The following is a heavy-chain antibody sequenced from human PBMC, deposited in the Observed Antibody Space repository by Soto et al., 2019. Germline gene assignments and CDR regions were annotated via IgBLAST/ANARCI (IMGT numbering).Heavy chain of an antibody. V-gene: IGHV3-23*01. Sequence: GGSLRLSCAASGFSFSGYAVTWVRQAPGKGLEWVSAISGGGGSTHYADSVKGQFTVSRDNSKNTLHLQMNSLRAEGTAVYYCAKTESFNGYYNAFDYWGRGTQVTVSS. CDR2: ISGGGGST. D-gene: IGHD3-9*01. CDR3: AKTESFNGYYNAFDY. J-gene: IGHJ4*02. CDR1: GFSFSGYA.